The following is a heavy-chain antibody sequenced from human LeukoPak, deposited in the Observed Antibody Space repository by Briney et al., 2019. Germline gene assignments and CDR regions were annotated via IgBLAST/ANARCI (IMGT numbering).Heavy chain of an antibody. CDR3: AKGTERYREVSSFDS. J-gene: IGHJ4*02. V-gene: IGHV3-23*01. CDR1: GFTFSSYT. CDR2: IGGSASGT. D-gene: IGHD3-10*01. Sequence: PGGSLRLSCAASGFTFSSYTMTWVRQAPGKGLEWVSTIGGSASGTFYADSVKGRFTISRDNSKNTLYLQMNSLRAEDTAVYYCAKGTERYREVSSFDSWGQGTQVTVSS.